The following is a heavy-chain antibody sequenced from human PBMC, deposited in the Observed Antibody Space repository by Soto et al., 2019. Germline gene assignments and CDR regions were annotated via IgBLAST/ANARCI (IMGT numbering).Heavy chain of an antibody. D-gene: IGHD2-21*02. Sequence: ASVKVSCKASGYTFTSYDINWVRQATGQGLEWMGWMNPNSGNTGYAQKFQGRVTMTRNTSISTAYMELSSLRSEDTAVYYCARVAAYCGGDCHETNWFDPWGQGTLVTVSS. CDR1: GYTFTSYD. CDR2: MNPNSGNT. J-gene: IGHJ5*02. V-gene: IGHV1-8*01. CDR3: ARVAAYCGGDCHETNWFDP.